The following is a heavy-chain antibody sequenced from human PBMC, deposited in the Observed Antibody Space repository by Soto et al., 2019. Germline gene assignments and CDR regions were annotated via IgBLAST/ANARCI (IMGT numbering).Heavy chain of an antibody. CDR2: IYHSGST. Sequence: QVQLQESGPGLVKPSGTLSLTCAVSGGSISSSNWWSWVRQPPGKGLEWIGEIYHSGSTNYNPSLKSRVTISVDKSKNQFSLKLSYVTAEDTAVYYCARGSGVDWDYYDSSGYPFDYWGQGTLVTVSS. J-gene: IGHJ4*02. V-gene: IGHV4-4*02. D-gene: IGHD3-22*01. CDR3: ARGSGVDWDYYDSSGYPFDY. CDR1: GGSISSSNW.